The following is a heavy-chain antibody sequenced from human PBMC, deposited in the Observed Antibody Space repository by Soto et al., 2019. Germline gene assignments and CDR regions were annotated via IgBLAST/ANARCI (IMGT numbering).Heavy chain of an antibody. Sequence: PSETLSLTCTVSGGSISSYYWGWIRQPPGKGLEWIGSIYYSGSTYYNPSLKSRVTISVDTSKNQFSLKLSSVTAADTAVYYCARHTYSSGFNWFDPWGHGTLVTVSS. J-gene: IGHJ5*02. CDR3: ARHTYSSGFNWFDP. CDR1: GGSISSYY. CDR2: IYYSGST. D-gene: IGHD6-19*01. V-gene: IGHV4-39*01.